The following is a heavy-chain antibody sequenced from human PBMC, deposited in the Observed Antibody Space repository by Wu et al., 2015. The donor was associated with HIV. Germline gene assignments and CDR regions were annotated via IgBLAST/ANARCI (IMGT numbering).Heavy chain of an antibody. CDR1: GYTFATLY. J-gene: IGHJ3*02. Sequence: QVLLVQSGAAVKKPGASVRVSCKATGYTFATLYMHWVRQAPGQGLEWMGVINPSSGTTTYAQKFQDRVTMTRDTSTTTVYMELSSLRSEDTALYYCTREAPRCPVGGTRRDAFDIGAKGHCSPSLQ. CDR2: INPSSGTT. V-gene: IGHV1-46*03. CDR3: TREAPRCPVGGTRRDAFD. D-gene: IGHD1-26*01.